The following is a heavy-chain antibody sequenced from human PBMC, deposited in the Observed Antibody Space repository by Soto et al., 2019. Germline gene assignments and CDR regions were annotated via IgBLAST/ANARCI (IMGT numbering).Heavy chain of an antibody. J-gene: IGHJ6*02. D-gene: IGHD2-2*03. Sequence: LRLSCAASGFTFSSYAMHWVRQAPGKGLEWVAVISYDGSNKYYADSVKGRFTISRDNSKNTLYLQMNSLRAEDTAVYYCARDPAGGYCISTSCYGDYYYGMDVWGQGTTVNVSS. CDR2: ISYDGSNK. CDR3: ARDPAGGYCISTSCYGDYYYGMDV. CDR1: GFTFSSYA. V-gene: IGHV3-30-3*01.